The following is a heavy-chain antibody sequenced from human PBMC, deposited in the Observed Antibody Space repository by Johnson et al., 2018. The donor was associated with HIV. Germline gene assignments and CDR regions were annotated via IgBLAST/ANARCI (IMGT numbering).Heavy chain of an antibody. V-gene: IGHV3-30-3*01. Sequence: QVQLVESGGGVVQPGRSLRLSCAASGFIFSDYAMHWVRLAPGKGLEWVAVTSYDGSNQYYADSVKGRFTISRDNAKNSLYLQMNSLRAEDTAVYYCAREQYGGNSNAGDGFDIWGRGTMVTVSS. J-gene: IGHJ3*02. CDR2: TSYDGSNQ. CDR1: GFIFSDYA. CDR3: AREQYGGNSNAGDGFDI. D-gene: IGHD4-23*01.